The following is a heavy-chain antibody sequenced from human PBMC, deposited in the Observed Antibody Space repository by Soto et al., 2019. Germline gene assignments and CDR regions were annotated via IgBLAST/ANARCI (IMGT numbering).Heavy chain of an antibody. CDR1: GFTFDDYA. J-gene: IGHJ5*02. V-gene: IGHV3-23*01. CDR3: ARVPAAVTVMMEYFAP. CDR2: ISDSGGST. Sequence: EVQLLQSGGDVRQPGGSLRLSCAASGFTFDDYAMSWVRQAAGRGLEWVATISDSGGSTYYADSVKGRFTISRDNSEKKLSPRMRGLRAYDIARYYCARVPAAVTVMMEYFAPWGQGALVSFSS. D-gene: IGHD4-17*01.